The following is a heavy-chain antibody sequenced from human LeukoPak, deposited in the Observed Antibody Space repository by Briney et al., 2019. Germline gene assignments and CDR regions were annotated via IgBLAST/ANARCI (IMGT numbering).Heavy chain of an antibody. J-gene: IGHJ4*02. Sequence: GGSLRLSCAASGFTFSSYGMHWVRQAPGKGLEWVAVIWYDGSNKYYADSVKGRFTISRDNSKNTLYLQMNSLRAEDTAVYYCARDPENYDSSGYYYEPDYWGQGTLVTVSS. V-gene: IGHV3-33*01. CDR3: ARDPENYDSSGYYYEPDY. CDR1: GFTFSSYG. CDR2: IWYDGSNK. D-gene: IGHD3-22*01.